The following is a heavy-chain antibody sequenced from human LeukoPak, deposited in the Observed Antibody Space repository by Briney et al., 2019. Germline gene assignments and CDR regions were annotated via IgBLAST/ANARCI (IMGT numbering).Heavy chain of an antibody. CDR3: AKDLRGVPYYGMDV. Sequence: GGSLRLSCAASGFTFSTYSMNWVRQAPGKGLEWVSYISSSSSTIYYADSVKGRFTISRDNAKNSLYLQMNSLRAEDTALYYCAKDLRGVPYYGMDVWGQGTTVTVSS. CDR1: GFTFSTYS. CDR2: ISSSSSTI. J-gene: IGHJ6*02. D-gene: IGHD3-10*01. V-gene: IGHV3-48*04.